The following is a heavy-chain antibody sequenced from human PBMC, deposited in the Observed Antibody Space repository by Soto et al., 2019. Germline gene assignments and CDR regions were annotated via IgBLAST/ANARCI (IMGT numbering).Heavy chain of an antibody. CDR3: AKDDPNAYYEY. J-gene: IGHJ4*02. Sequence: GGSLRLSCVASGFTFSSSWMAWVRQAPGKGPEWVASINEDGSDKYYLGSLKGRFTISRDNARNSLYLQLSSLSAEDSALYYCAKDDPNAYYEYWGQGTLVTVSS. CDR2: INEDGSDK. V-gene: IGHV3-7*05. D-gene: IGHD3-3*01. CDR1: GFTFSSSW.